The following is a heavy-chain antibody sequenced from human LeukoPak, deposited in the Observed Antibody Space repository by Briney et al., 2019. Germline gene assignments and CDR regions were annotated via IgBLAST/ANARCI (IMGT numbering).Heavy chain of an antibody. V-gene: IGHV4-59*12. CDR2: IYYNGNT. CDR3: ARDDAYSSSSGVIDY. CDR1: GGSISGDY. J-gene: IGHJ4*02. Sequence: PSETLSLTCSVSGGSISGDYWSWIRQPPEKGLEWIGYIYYNGNTNYKPSLKSRVTMSVDTSKNHFSLKLTSVTAADTAVYYCARDDAYSSSSGVIDYWGQGTLVTVSS. D-gene: IGHD6-6*01.